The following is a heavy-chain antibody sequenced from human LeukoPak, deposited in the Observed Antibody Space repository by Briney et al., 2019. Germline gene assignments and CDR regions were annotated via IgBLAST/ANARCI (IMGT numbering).Heavy chain of an antibody. D-gene: IGHD6-19*01. CDR3: ARSSTGAVASNY. Sequence: SVKVSXXXXXYTFXXXYMHWVRQAPGQGLEWMGWINPNSGGTNYAQKFQGRVTMTRDTSISTAYMELSRLRSDDTAVYYCARSSTGAVASNYWGQGTLVTVSS. CDR1: XYTFXXXY. V-gene: IGHV1-2*02. CDR2: INPNSGGT. J-gene: IGHJ4*02.